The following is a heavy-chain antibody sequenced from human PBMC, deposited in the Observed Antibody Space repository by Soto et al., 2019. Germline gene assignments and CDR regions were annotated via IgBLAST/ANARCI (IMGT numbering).Heavy chain of an antibody. CDR2: IIPNSGGT. D-gene: IGHD6-13*01. V-gene: IGHV1-2*04. CDR1: GGTFSSYT. Sequence: ASVKVSCKASGGTFSSYTISWVRQAPGQGLEWMGRIIPNSGGTNYAQKFQGWVTMTRDTSISTAYMELSRLRSDDTAVYYCARSIVAAAGSDKGFDYWGQGTLVTVSS. CDR3: ARSIVAAAGSDKGFDY. J-gene: IGHJ4*02.